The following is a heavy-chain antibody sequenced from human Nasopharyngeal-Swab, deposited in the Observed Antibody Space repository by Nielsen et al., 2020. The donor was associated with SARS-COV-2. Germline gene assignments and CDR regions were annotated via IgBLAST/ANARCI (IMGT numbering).Heavy chain of an antibody. D-gene: IGHD3-16*01. CDR2: IYYSGST. Sequence: SETLSLTCTVSGGSISSYYWSWIRQPPGKGLERIGYIYYSGSTNYNPSLKSRVTISVDTSKNQFSLNLSSVTAADTAVYYCARHNDNGWFDPWGQGTLVTVSS. CDR3: ARHNDNGWFDP. V-gene: IGHV4-59*08. J-gene: IGHJ5*02. CDR1: GGSISSYY.